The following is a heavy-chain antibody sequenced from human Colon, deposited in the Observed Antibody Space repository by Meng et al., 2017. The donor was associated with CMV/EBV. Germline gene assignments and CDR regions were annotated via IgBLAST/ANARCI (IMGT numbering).Heavy chain of an antibody. Sequence: QLQVVQSGAEVRLHGASVKLSCKASGYSFTGYYIHWVRQAPGQGLEWMGWMDPTTGRTDYAQKFQGTVTMTRDTSISTAYLELSRLTSDDTAVYYCASHSSYVWGSHHWGQGTLVTVSS. D-gene: IGHD3-16*01. CDR1: GYSFTGYY. V-gene: IGHV1-2*02. J-gene: IGHJ1*01. CDR3: ASHSSYVWGSHH. CDR2: MDPTTGRT.